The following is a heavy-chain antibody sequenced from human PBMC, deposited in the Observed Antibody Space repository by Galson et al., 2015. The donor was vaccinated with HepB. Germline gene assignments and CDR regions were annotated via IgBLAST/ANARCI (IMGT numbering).Heavy chain of an antibody. D-gene: IGHD2-2*01. J-gene: IGHJ4*02. CDR2: ISSNGGST. CDR3: VSRVSFDY. Sequence: SLRLSCAASGFTFSLYSMYWVRQAPEKGLEYVSAISSNGGSTNYADSVKGRFTISRDNSENTLYLQMNSLRAEDTAVYYCVSRVSFDYWGQGTLVTVSS. V-gene: IGHV3-64D*06. CDR1: GFTFSLYS.